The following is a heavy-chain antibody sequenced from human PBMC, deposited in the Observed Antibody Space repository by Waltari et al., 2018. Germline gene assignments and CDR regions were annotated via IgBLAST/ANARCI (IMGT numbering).Heavy chain of an antibody. Sequence: EVQLLESGGGLVQPGGSLRLSCAASGFTFSSYAMSWVRQAPGKGLEWVSAISGSGGSTYYADSVKGRFTISRDNSKNTLYLQMNSLRAEDTAVYYCAKDPPRCLEWSQLGMDVWGQGTTVIVSS. CDR2: ISGSGGST. V-gene: IGHV3-23*01. CDR1: GFTFSSYA. CDR3: AKDPPRCLEWSQLGMDV. D-gene: IGHD3-3*01. J-gene: IGHJ6*02.